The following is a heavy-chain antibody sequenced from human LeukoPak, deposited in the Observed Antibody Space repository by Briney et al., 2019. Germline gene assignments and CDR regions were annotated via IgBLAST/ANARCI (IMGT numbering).Heavy chain of an antibody. V-gene: IGHV3-33*01. Sequence: AGGSLRLSCAASGFTFSSYGMHWVRQAPAKGLEWVAVIWYDGSNKYYADSVKGRFTIPRDNSKNTLYLQMNSLRAEDTAVYYCARGASQGSVMVTAIGLIDYWGQGTLVTVSS. CDR3: ARGASQGSVMVTAIGLIDY. D-gene: IGHD2-21*02. CDR2: IWYDGSNK. CDR1: GFTFSSYG. J-gene: IGHJ4*02.